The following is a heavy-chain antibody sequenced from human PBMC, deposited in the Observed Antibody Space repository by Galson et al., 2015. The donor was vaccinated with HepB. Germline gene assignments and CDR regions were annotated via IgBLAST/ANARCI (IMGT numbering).Heavy chain of an antibody. Sequence: SLRLSCAASGFTFSDYYMDWVRQAPGKGLEWVGRVIHKARRYTTAYVTSVECRFTISRDDSKNSLYLQMDSLKTEDTAVYYCSRTLPGIDLDYWGQGTLVTVSS. V-gene: IGHV3-72*01. CDR1: GFTFSDYY. CDR3: SRTLPGIDLDY. CDR2: VIHKARRYTT. D-gene: IGHD3-3*02. J-gene: IGHJ4*02.